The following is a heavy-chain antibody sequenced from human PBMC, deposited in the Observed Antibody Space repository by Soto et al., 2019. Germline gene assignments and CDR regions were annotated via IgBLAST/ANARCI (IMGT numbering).Heavy chain of an antibody. CDR2: IFHSGST. CDR3: ANIGRNDSPCKWFDP. D-gene: IGHD1-1*01. J-gene: IGHJ5*02. V-gene: IGHV4-59*12. CDR1: GDSITNSY. Sequence: QVQLQESGPGLVKPSETLSLTCTVSGDSITNSYWTWIRQPPGKGLEWIGYIFHSGSTNYNPSLKRRVAIPLDTSRNQFSLHLTSVTAADTAVYYCANIGRNDSPCKWFDPWGRGTLVTVSS.